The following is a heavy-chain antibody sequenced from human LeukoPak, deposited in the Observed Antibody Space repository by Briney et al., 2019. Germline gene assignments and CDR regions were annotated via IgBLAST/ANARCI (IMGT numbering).Heavy chain of an antibody. D-gene: IGHD6-13*01. CDR3: AGGAAAVDY. J-gene: IGHJ4*02. CDR1: GGSFSGYY. CDR2: INHSGST. Sequence: SETLSLTCAVYGGSFSGYYLSWIRQPPGKGLEWIGEINHSGSTNYNPSLKSRVTISVDTSNNQFSLKLSSVTAADTAVYYCAGGAAAVDYWGQGTLVTVSS. V-gene: IGHV4-34*01.